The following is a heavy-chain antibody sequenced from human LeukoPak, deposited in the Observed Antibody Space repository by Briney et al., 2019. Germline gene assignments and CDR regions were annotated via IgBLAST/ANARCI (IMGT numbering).Heavy chain of an antibody. D-gene: IGHD6-25*01. CDR2: IKPDGGHQ. CDR1: GLAFSDYW. CDR3: AKGAASALVDWFDP. Sequence: GGSLRLSCAASGLAFSDYWMSWVRQAPGKGLEWVANIKPDGGHQNYVDSVKGRFTISRDNSQNTLYLQMNSLGAEDTAVYYCAKGAASALVDWFDPWGQGTLVTVSS. V-gene: IGHV3-7*03. J-gene: IGHJ5*02.